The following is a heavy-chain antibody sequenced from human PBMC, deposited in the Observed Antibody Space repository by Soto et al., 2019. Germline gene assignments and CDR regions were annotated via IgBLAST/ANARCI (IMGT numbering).Heavy chain of an antibody. V-gene: IGHV3-33*01. Sequence: GGSLRLSCAASGFTFSSFGMHWVRQAPGKGLEWVAVIWYDGSNKYYADSVKGRFTISRDNSKNTLYLQMNSLRAEDTAVYYCARALDFWSAYFDYWGQGSLVTVSS. CDR2: IWYDGSNK. J-gene: IGHJ4*02. CDR1: GFTFSSFG. CDR3: ARALDFWSAYFDY. D-gene: IGHD3-3*01.